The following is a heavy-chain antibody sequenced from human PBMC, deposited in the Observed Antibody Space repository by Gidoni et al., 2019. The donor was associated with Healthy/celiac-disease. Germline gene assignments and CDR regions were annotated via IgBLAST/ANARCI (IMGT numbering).Heavy chain of an antibody. D-gene: IGHD6-13*01. V-gene: IGHV4-39*07. Sequence: QLQLHESGPGLVKPSETLSLTCTVSVGSISSSSYYWGWIRQPPGKGLEWIGSSYYSGSTYHNPSLESRVTISVDMSKNQFSLKLTSVTAADTAVYYCARDRWVIASATISWVFDYWGQGTLVTVSS. J-gene: IGHJ4*02. CDR2: SYYSGST. CDR1: VGSISSSSYY. CDR3: ARDRWVIASATISWVFDY.